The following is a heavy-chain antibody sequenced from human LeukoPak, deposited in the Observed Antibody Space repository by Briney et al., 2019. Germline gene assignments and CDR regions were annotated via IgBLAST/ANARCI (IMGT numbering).Heavy chain of an antibody. D-gene: IGHD3-3*01. J-gene: IGHJ6*02. CDR1: GYTFTSYD. CDR3: ARGPVLLISGVVPYYYGMDV. V-gene: IGHV1-8*01. CDR2: MNPNSGNT. Sequence: VASVKVSCKASGYTFTSYDINWVRQATGQGLEWMGWMNPNSGNTGYAQKFQGRVTMTRNTSISTAYMELSSLRSEDTAVYYCARGPVLLISGVVPYYYGMDVWGQGTTVTVSS.